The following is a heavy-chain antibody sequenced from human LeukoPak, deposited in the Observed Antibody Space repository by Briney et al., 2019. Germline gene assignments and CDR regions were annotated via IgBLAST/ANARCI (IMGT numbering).Heavy chain of an antibody. CDR2: IYYSGNT. Sequence: SETLSLTCTVSGGSISSSSYYWGWIRQPPGKGLEWIGSIYYSGNTYYNPSLKSRVTISVDTSKNQFSLKLSSVTAADTAVYYCARKGSLGRLLWSRNWFDPWGQGTLVTVSS. CDR1: GGSISSSSYY. J-gene: IGHJ5*02. D-gene: IGHD3-10*01. V-gene: IGHV4-39*07. CDR3: ARKGSLGRLLWSRNWFDP.